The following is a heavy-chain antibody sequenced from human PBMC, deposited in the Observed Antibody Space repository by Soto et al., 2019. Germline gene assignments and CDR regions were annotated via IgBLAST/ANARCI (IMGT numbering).Heavy chain of an antibody. J-gene: IGHJ4*02. CDR3: ARHVVPAANYFDY. CDR2: IYYSGST. D-gene: IGHD2-2*01. V-gene: IGHV4-59*08. Sequence: QVQLQESGPGLVKPSETLSLTCTVSGGSISNYYWSWIRQPPGKGLEWIAYIYYSGSTNYNPSLKSRVTISLDTAKNPFSLTLSSVTAAATAVYYCARHVVPAANYFDYWGQGTLVTVSS. CDR1: GGSISNYY.